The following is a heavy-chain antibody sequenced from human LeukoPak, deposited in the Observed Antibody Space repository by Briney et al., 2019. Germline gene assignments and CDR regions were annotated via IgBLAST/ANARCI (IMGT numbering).Heavy chain of an antibody. D-gene: IGHD5-12*01. Sequence: PGGSLRLSCAASGFTFSSYWMNWVRQAPGKGLEWVANIKQDGSEKYYVDSVKGRFTISRDNAKNSLYLQMNSLRAEDTAVYYCARDRGRSGYDFYDFWGQGTLVTVSS. J-gene: IGHJ4*02. CDR1: GFTFSSYW. CDR3: ARDRGRSGYDFYDF. V-gene: IGHV3-7*01. CDR2: IKQDGSEK.